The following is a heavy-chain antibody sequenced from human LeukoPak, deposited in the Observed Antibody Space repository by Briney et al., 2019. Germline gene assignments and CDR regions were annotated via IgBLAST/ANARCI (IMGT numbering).Heavy chain of an antibody. Sequence: PGGSLRLSCAASGFTFTGCGMHWVRQAPGMGLEWVAFIRYDGSTTYYADSVKGRFTISRDNSKNTLYLQMNSLRSEDTAVYYCGKDLRYSADYWGQGTLVTVSS. CDR2: IRYDGSTT. CDR3: GKDLRYSADY. CDR1: GFTFTGCG. J-gene: IGHJ4*02. V-gene: IGHV3-30*02. D-gene: IGHD3-9*01.